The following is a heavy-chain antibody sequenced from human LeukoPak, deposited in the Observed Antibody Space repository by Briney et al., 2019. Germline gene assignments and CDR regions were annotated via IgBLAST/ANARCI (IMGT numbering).Heavy chain of an antibody. J-gene: IGHJ4*02. CDR2: ISGSGGST. V-gene: IGHV3-23*01. CDR3: AKDVILSLLRLGWVWDY. Sequence: PGGSLRLSCAASGFTFSSYAMSWVRQAPGKGLEWVSAISGSGGSTYYADSVKGRFTISRDNSKNTLYLQMNSLRAEDTAVYYCAKDVILSLLRLGWVWDYWGQGTLVTVSS. CDR1: GFTFSSYA. D-gene: IGHD2/OR15-2a*01.